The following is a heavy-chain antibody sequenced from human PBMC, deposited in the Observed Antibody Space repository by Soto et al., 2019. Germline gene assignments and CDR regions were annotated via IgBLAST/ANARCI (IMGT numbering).Heavy chain of an antibody. J-gene: IGHJ5*02. CDR3: ARVRWGDGSNWIDP. V-gene: IGHV1-18*01. CDR1: GYTFSSYD. CDR2: ISAYNGNT. D-gene: IGHD2-21*02. Sequence: QVQLVQSGAEVKKPGASVKVSCKASGYTFSSYDVTWVRQAPGQGLEWMGWISAYNGNTNYAQKLQGRVTMNTDTSTSTAYMELRSLRSDDTAVYYCARVRWGDGSNWIDPWGQGTLVTVSS.